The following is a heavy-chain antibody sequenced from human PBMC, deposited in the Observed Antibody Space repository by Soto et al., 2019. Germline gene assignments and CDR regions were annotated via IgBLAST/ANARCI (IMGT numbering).Heavy chain of an antibody. Sequence: EVQLVESGGGLVKPGGSLRLSCAASGFTFSTAWMTWVRQAPGKGLEWVGRIKSKTDGGTTEYAAPVKGRFTIFRDDSKSTLYLQMNSLETEDTAVYYCTRAHCGADCYGLNWFDPWGQGTLVTVSS. CDR3: TRAHCGADCYGLNWFDP. V-gene: IGHV3-15*01. D-gene: IGHD2-21*02. CDR2: IKSKTDGGTT. CDR1: GFTFSTAW. J-gene: IGHJ5*02.